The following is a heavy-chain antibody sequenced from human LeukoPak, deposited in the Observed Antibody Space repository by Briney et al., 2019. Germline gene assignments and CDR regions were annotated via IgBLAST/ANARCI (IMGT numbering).Heavy chain of an antibody. CDR3: TRVPYGDYWSSDY. V-gene: IGHV3-7*01. CDR1: GFTFNNYW. D-gene: IGHD4-17*01. J-gene: IGHJ4*02. CDR2: IKHDEIEK. Sequence: GGSLRLSCAASGFTFNNYWMSWVRQAPWKGLEWVANIKHDEIEKHYVDSVKGRFTISRDNAKNSLFLQMNSLRVEDTAIYYCTRVPYGDYWSSDYWGQGTLVTVSS.